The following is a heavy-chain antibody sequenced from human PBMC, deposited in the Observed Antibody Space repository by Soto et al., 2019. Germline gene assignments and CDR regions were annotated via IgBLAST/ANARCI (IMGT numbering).Heavy chain of an antibody. D-gene: IGHD3-10*02. J-gene: IGHJ2*01. V-gene: IGHV3-7*01. CDR3: SIFLFQAEDGIRDVRSVSAFLLNRSSDL. Sequence: EWVANIKQDGSEKYYVDSVKGRFTISRDNAKNSLYLQINSLRAEDTAVYYCSIFLFQAEDGIRDVRSVSAFLLNRSSDL. CDR2: IKQDGSEK.